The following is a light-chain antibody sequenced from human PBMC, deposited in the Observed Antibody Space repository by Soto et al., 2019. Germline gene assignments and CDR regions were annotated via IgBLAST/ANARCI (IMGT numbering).Light chain of an antibody. CDR1: SSNIGAGFD. V-gene: IGLV1-40*01. J-gene: IGLJ2*01. Sequence: QLVLTQPPSVSGAPGQTVSISCTGSSSNIGAGFDVHWYQQVPGTPPKLLISANTNRPSGVPARFSGSKSGTSASLTITGLQAADEADYYCQSYTASLNGHILFGGGTKLTVL. CDR3: QSYTASLNGHIL. CDR2: ANT.